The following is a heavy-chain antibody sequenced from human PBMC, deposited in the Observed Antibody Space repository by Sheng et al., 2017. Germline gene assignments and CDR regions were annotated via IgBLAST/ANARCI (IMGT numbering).Heavy chain of an antibody. CDR3: AHNNDYDFWSGYYAPFDY. Sequence: QITLKESGPTLVKPTQTLTLTCTFSGFSLSTSGVGVGWIRQPPGKALEWLALIYWDDDKRYSPSLKSRLTITKDTSKNQVVLTMTNMDPVDTATYYCAHNNDYDFWSGYYAPFDYWGQGTLVTVSS. J-gene: IGHJ4*02. D-gene: IGHD3-3*01. CDR1: GFSLSTSGVG. V-gene: IGHV2-5*02. CDR2: IYWDDDK.